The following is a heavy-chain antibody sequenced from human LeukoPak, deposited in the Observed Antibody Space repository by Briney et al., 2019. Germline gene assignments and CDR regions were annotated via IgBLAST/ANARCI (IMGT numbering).Heavy chain of an antibody. J-gene: IGHJ4*02. CDR2: ISSSSSSYI. V-gene: IGHV3-21*01. D-gene: IGHD4-23*01. CDR3: ARVAGSVLRWYFDY. Sequence: GGSLRLSCAASGFTFSSYSMNWVRQAPGKGLEWVSSISSSSSSYIYYADSVKGRFTISRDNAKNSLYLQMNSLRAEDTAVYYCARVAGSVLRWYFDYWGQGTLVTVSS. CDR1: GFTFSSYS.